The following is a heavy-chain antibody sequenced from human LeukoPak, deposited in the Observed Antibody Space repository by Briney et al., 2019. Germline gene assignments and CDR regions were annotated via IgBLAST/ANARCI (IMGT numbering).Heavy chain of an antibody. Sequence: GGSLRLSCAASEFTFSTYSMNWVRQAPGKGLEWVSYISGGSSTTYYADSVKGRFTISRDNAKNSLYLQMNSLRAEDTAVYYCARQERSGDYPFDYWGQGTLVTVSS. J-gene: IGHJ4*02. CDR3: ARQERSGDYPFDY. V-gene: IGHV3-48*04. CDR1: EFTFSTYS. D-gene: IGHD1-26*01. CDR2: ISGGSSTT.